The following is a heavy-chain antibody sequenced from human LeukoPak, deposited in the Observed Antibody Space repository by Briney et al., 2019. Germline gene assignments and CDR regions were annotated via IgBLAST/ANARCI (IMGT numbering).Heavy chain of an antibody. D-gene: IGHD3-22*01. Sequence: GGSLRLSCAASGFTFSDYYMSWIRQAPGKGLEWVSYISSSGSTIYYADSVKGRFTISRDNAKNSLYLQMNSLRAEDTAVYYCARVWLRDYDSSGAFDIWGQGTMVTVSS. CDR1: GFTFSDYY. CDR3: ARVWLRDYDSSGAFDI. J-gene: IGHJ3*02. CDR2: ISSSGSTI. V-gene: IGHV3-11*04.